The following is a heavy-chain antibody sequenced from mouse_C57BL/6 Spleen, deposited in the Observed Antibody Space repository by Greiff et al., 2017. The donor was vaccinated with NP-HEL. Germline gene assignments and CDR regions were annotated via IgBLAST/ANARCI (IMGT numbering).Heavy chain of an antibody. CDR3: ARLDEVVTPYAMDY. CDR1: GYTFTDYE. Sequence: QVQLKQSGAELVRPGASVTLSCKASGYTFTDYEMHWVKQTPVHGLEWIGAIDPETGCTAYNQKFKGKATLTADKSSSTAYMQLRSLTSEDSAVYYCARLDEVVTPYAMDYWGQGTTVTVS. D-gene: IGHD2-1*01. CDR2: IDPETGCT. V-gene: IGHV1-15*01. J-gene: IGHJ4*01.